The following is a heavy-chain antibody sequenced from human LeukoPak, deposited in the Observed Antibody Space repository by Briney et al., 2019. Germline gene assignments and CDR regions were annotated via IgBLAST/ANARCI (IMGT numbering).Heavy chain of an antibody. CDR3: ARPMRASYYYYYGMDV. CDR1: GGSFSGYY. CDR2: INHSGST. Sequence: PSETLSLTCAVSGGSFSGYYWSWIRQPPGKGLEWIGEINHSGSTNYNPSLKSRVTISVDTSKNQFSLKLSSVTAADTAVYYCARPMRASYYYYYGMDVWGQGTTVTVSS. D-gene: IGHD3-22*01. J-gene: IGHJ6*02. V-gene: IGHV4-34*01.